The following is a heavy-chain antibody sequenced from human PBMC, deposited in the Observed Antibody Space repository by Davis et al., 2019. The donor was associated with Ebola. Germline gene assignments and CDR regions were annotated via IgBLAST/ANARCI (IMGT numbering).Heavy chain of an antibody. CDR1: GGSISSGGYY. CDR3: ARGWGGSYSAYDY. CDR2: IYYGGRN. Sequence: MPSETLSLTCTVSGGSISSGGYYWSWIRQHPGKGLEWIGYIYYGGRNYYNPSLKSRVTTSVDTSKNQFSLKLSSVTAADTAVYYCARGWGGSYSAYDYWGQGTLVTVSS. J-gene: IGHJ4*02. V-gene: IGHV4-31*03. D-gene: IGHD1-26*01.